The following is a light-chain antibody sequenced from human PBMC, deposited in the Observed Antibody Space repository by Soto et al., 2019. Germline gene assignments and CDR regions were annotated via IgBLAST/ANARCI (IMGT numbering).Light chain of an antibody. V-gene: IGKV1-8*01. Sequence: AIRMTQSPSSISAPTGDRVTITCRASQGISSFLAWYQQKPGKAPKLLIYAAATLQKGAPSRFSASGSGTDVTLTFSRLQSDEFVTDFCHQYGSYPYTFGQVTKLEI. CDR2: AAA. CDR3: HQYGSYPYT. CDR1: QGISSF. J-gene: IGKJ2*01.